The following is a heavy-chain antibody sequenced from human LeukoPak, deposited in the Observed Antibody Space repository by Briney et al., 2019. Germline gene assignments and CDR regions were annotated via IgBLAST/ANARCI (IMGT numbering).Heavy chain of an antibody. CDR3: AKARIAAAGTGAFDV. CDR1: GFTVSSYG. CDR2: FSATDGSA. D-gene: IGHD6-13*01. V-gene: IGHV3-23*01. J-gene: IGHJ3*01. Sequence: GGSLRLSCAASGFTVSSYGMNWVRQAPGKGLEWVSAFSATDGSAQYAESVRGRFTISRDNSKNSLYLHMNSLRDEDTAVYFCAKARIAAAGTGAFDVWGQGTMVTASS.